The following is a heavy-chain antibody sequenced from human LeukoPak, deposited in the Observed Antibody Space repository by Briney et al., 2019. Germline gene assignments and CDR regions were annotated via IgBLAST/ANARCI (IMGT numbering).Heavy chain of an antibody. Sequence: PGGSLRLSCEASGYTFTNNWMTWFRQAPGKGLEWVANVNVDGSEQNYLDSVKGRFTISRDNAKNSVYLQMNNLRVEETAVYYCARGRGRIDPWGQGTLVTVSS. CDR3: ARGRGRIDP. D-gene: IGHD5-24*01. V-gene: IGHV3-7*01. CDR1: GYTFTNNW. J-gene: IGHJ5*02. CDR2: VNVDGSEQ.